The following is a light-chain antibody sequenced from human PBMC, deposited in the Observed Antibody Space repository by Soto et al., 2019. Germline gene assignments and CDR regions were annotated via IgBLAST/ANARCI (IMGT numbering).Light chain of an antibody. CDR3: QQSYSTRWT. CDR1: QSISSY. V-gene: IGKV1-39*01. CDR2: AAS. J-gene: IGKJ1*01. Sequence: DIQMTQSPSSLSASVGDIVTITCRARQSISSYLNWYQQKPGKAPKLLIYAASSLQSGVPSRFSGSGSGTDFTLTISRLQPEDFATYYCQQSYSTRWTFGQGTKVDIK.